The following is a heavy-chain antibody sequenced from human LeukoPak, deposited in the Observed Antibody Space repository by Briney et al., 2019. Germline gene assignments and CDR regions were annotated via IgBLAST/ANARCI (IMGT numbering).Heavy chain of an antibody. CDR1: GFTFSNYD. V-gene: IGHV3-23*01. D-gene: IGHD6-13*01. Sequence: GGSLRLSCAASGFTFSNYDMIWVRQAPGKGLEWVSYISTSGGSTYYADSVKGRFTISRDNSKNTLYLQMNSLRAEDTAVYYCAKKEQYSSSWPLDYWGQGTLVTVSS. CDR3: AKKEQYSSSWPLDY. CDR2: ISTSGGST. J-gene: IGHJ4*02.